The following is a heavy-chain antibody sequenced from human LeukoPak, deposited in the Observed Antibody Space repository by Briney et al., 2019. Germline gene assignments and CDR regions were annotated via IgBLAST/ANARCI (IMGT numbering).Heavy chain of an antibody. V-gene: IGHV1-69*05. CDR3: ARLAAAAPGFDY. J-gene: IGHJ4*02. Sequence: SVKVSCKASGGTFSSYAISWVRQAPGQGLEWMGRIIPIFGTANYAQKFQGRDTITTDESTSTAYMELSSLRSEDTAVYYCARLAAAAPGFDYWGQGTLVTVSS. CDR1: GGTFSSYA. CDR2: IIPIFGTA. D-gene: IGHD6-13*01.